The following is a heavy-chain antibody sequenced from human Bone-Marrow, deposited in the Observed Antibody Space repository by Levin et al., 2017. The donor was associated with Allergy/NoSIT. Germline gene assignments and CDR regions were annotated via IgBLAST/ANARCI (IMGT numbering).Heavy chain of an antibody. J-gene: IGHJ3*02. Sequence: GESLKISCAASGFTFSSHSMNWVRQAPGKGLEWVSSISMDSSYIYYADSVKGRFTISRDNAKNSLYLQMNSLRAEDTAVYYCARGLHSGTYYQLAFDIWGQGTMVTVSS. D-gene: IGHD1-26*01. CDR3: ARGLHSGTYYQLAFDI. V-gene: IGHV3-21*01. CDR1: GFTFSSHS. CDR2: ISMDSSYI.